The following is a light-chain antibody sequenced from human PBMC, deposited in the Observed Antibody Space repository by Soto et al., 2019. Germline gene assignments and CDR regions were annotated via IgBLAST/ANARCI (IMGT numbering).Light chain of an antibody. CDR2: GAS. V-gene: IGKV1-39*01. CDR1: ETINRH. CDR3: QQSYSALAIT. Sequence: DIQMTQSPSSLSASVGDRVTITCRASETINRHLNWYQQQPGKAPKLLIYGASSLQNGVPPRFRGGGSGTDFTLIITSVQLEDFATYYCQQSYSALAITFGQGTRLEIK. J-gene: IGKJ5*01.